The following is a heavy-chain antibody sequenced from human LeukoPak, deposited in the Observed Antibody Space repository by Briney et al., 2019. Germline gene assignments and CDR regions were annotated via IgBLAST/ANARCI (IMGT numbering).Heavy chain of an antibody. Sequence: PGGSLRLSCAASGFTFDDYGMSWVRQAPGKGLVWVSRINSNGSSTNYADSVKGRFTISRDNAKNTLYLQMNSLRSEDTAVYYCARWGPQGDAFDSWGQGTMVSVSS. CDR2: INSNGSST. V-gene: IGHV3-74*01. J-gene: IGHJ3*02. CDR3: ARWGPQGDAFDS. CDR1: GFTFDDYG. D-gene: IGHD3-16*01.